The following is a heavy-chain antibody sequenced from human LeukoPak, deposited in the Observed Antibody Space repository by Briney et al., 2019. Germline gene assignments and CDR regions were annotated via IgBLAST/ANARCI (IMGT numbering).Heavy chain of an antibody. D-gene: IGHD4-11*01. CDR3: ARGRSNPNGYYYYMDV. J-gene: IGHJ6*03. Sequence: ASVKVSCKASGGTFSSYAISWVRQAPGQGLEWMGGMIPIFGTANYAQKFQGRVTITTDESTSTAYMELSSLRSEDTAVYYCARGRSNPNGYYYYMDVWGKGTTVTVSS. CDR2: MIPIFGTA. V-gene: IGHV1-69*05. CDR1: GGTFSSYA.